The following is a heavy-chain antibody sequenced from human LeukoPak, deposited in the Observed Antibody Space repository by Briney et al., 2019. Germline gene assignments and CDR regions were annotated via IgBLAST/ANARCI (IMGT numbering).Heavy chain of an antibody. D-gene: IGHD3-22*01. CDR2: IYSSGST. J-gene: IGHJ4*02. CDR1: GGSISSDY. V-gene: IGHV4-4*07. Sequence: SETLSLTCIVSGGSISSDYWSWIRQPAGKELEWIGRIYSSGSTNYNPSLKSRVTLSGDTSKNQFSLNLNFVTAADTAVYYCARGYYDGSGYYIEFANWGQGTLVTVSS. CDR3: ARGYYDGSGYYIEFAN.